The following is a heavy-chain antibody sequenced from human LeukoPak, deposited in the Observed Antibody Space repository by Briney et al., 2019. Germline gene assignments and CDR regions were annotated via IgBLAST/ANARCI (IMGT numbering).Heavy chain of an antibody. Sequence: SQTLSLTCTVSGGSISSGSYYWSWIRQPAGKGLEWIGRIYTSGSTNYNPSLKSRVTISVDTSKNQISLKLSSVTAADTAVYYCARGVIRCSSTSCWNWFDPWGQGTLVTVSS. J-gene: IGHJ5*02. CDR2: IYTSGST. D-gene: IGHD2-2*01. CDR1: GGSISSGSYY. CDR3: ARGVIRCSSTSCWNWFDP. V-gene: IGHV4-61*02.